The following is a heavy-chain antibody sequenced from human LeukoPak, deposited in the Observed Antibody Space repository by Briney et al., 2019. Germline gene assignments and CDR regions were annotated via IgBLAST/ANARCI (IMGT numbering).Heavy chain of an antibody. Sequence: GGSLRLSCAASGFTFSSYWMSWVRQAPGKGLEWVANIKQDGSEKYYVDSVKGRFTISRDNAKNSLYLQMNSLRAEDTAVNYCASLGATGFCKYWGQGTLVTVSS. CDR1: GFTFSSYW. D-gene: IGHD3-9*01. V-gene: IGHV3-7*01. CDR3: ASLGATGFCKY. CDR2: IKQDGSEK. J-gene: IGHJ4*02.